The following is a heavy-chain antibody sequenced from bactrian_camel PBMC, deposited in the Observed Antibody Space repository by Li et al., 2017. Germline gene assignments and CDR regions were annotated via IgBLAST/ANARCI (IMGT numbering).Heavy chain of an antibody. CDR2: IYSDGSNR. CDR3: AADPSSWCQSSWPYAENFGY. CDR1: GITFSNYF. Sequence: HVQLVESGGGLVQPGGSLRLSCAASGITFSNYFMTWVRQAPGKGLEWVSSIYSDGSNRYYSDSVKGRFTISIDNAKNTLYLQLNSLKPEDTATYTCAADPSSWCQSSWPYAENFGYWGQGTQVTVS. D-gene: IGHD1*01. V-gene: IGHV3-2*01. J-gene: IGHJ6*01.